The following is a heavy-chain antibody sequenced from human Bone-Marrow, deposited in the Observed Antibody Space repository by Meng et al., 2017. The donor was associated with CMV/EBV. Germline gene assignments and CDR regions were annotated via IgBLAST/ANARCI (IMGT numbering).Heavy chain of an antibody. CDR3: ARTRDIVVIPAGILAY. CDR2: IYSGGST. D-gene: IGHD2-2*01. V-gene: IGHV3-53*01. J-gene: IGHJ4*02. CDR1: GFTVSSNY. Sequence: GESLKISCAASGFTVSSNYMSWVRQAPGKGLEWVSVIYSGGSTYYADSVKGRFTISRDNANNSLYLQMNSLRAEDTALYYCARTRDIVVIPAGILAYWGLGTLVTVSS.